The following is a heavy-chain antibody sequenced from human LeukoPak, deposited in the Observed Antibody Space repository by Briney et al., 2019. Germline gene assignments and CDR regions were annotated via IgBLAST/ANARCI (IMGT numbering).Heavy chain of an antibody. CDR1: SGSISSGSYY. CDR3: AREQERWLVDY. J-gene: IGHJ4*02. V-gene: IGHV4-61*02. CDR2: IYTSGST. D-gene: IGHD6-19*01. Sequence: SQTLSLTCTVSSGSISSGSYYWSWIRQPAGKGLEWIGRIYTSGSTNYNPSLKSRVTISVDTSKNQFSLKLSSVTAADTAVYYCAREQERWLVDYWGQGTLVTVSS.